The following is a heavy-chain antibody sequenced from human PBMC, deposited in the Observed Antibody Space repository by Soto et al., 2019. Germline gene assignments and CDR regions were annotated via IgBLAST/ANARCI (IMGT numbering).Heavy chain of an antibody. J-gene: IGHJ4*02. CDR1: GFDFTYYA. Sequence: QVQLVESGGGAVQPGESLRLSCVASGFDFTYYAMHWVRQAPGKGLESVAVMSSDGSKIHHKDSVKGRFTISRDNSKNTLYLQMNSLRKEDTAVYFCAKDEGVGGNLGLFDYWGQGTLVSVSS. D-gene: IGHD1-26*01. V-gene: IGHV3-30*18. CDR2: MSSDGSKI. CDR3: AKDEGVGGNLGLFDY.